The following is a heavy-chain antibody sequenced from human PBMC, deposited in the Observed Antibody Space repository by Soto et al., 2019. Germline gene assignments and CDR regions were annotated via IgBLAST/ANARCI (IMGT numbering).Heavy chain of an antibody. CDR3: VAEVRPTMFDW. J-gene: IGHJ5*01. D-gene: IGHD5-12*01. V-gene: IGHV3-30-3*01. CDR1: GFTFSNHA. CDR2: ISYDGGTQ. Sequence: QVQLVESGGGVIQPGRSLGLSCAASGFTFSNHAMHWVRQAPGKGLEWVALISYDGGTQLYADSVKGRFTISRDNSKNTLHLHLNSLRTEDTALYYCVAEVRPTMFDWWGQGTVVTVSS.